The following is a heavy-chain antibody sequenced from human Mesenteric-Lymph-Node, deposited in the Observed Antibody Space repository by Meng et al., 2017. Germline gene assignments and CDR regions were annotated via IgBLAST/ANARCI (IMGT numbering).Heavy chain of an antibody. Sequence: GGSLRLSCAASGFTFSNAWMSWVRQAPGKGLEWVGRIKSKTDGGTTDYAAPVKGRFTISRDDSKNTLYLQMNSLRAEDTAVYYCAKDYYDSSGYYYDAFDIWGQGTMVTVSS. J-gene: IGHJ3*02. CDR2: IKSKTDGGTT. D-gene: IGHD3-22*01. CDR1: GFTFSNAW. V-gene: IGHV3-15*01. CDR3: AKDYYDSSGYYYDAFDI.